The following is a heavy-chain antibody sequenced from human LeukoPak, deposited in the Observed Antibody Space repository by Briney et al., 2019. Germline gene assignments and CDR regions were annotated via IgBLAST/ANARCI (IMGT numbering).Heavy chain of an antibody. CDR2: ISAYNGNT. D-gene: IGHD5-18*01. Sequence: GASVKVSCKASGYSFSSYGISWVRQAPGQGLEWMGWISAYNGNTNYAQKLQGRVTMTTDTSTSTAYMELRSLRSDDTAVYYCARAPPVRGYSYGFGVDYYYGMDVWGQGTTVTVSS. CDR1: GYSFSSYG. J-gene: IGHJ6*02. V-gene: IGHV1-18*01. CDR3: ARAPPVRGYSYGFGVDYYYGMDV.